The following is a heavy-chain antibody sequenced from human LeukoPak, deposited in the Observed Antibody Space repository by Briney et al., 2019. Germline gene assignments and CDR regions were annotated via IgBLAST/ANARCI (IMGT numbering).Heavy chain of an antibody. J-gene: IGHJ6*02. V-gene: IGHV4-38-2*02. CDR2: IYHSGST. CDR1: GYSISSGYY. CDR3: ARALYYYYGMDV. Sequence: SETLSLTCTVSGYSISSGYYWGWIRQPPGKGLEWIGSIYHSGSTYYNPSLKSRVTISVDTSKNQFSLKLSFVTAADTAVYYCARALYYYYGMDVWGQGTTVTVSS.